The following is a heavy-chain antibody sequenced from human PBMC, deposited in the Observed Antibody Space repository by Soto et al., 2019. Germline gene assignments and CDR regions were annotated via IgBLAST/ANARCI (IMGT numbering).Heavy chain of an antibody. CDR1: GGSISSYY. CDR3: ARGGYCTIGVCRTVYYFDY. J-gene: IGHJ4*02. Sequence: SETLSLTCTVSGGSISSYYWSWIRQPAGKGLEWIGRIYTSGSTNYNPSLKSRVTMSVDTSKNQFSLKLSSVTAADTAVYYCARGGYCTIGVCRTVYYFDYWGQGTLVTVSS. CDR2: IYTSGST. D-gene: IGHD2-8*01. V-gene: IGHV4-4*07.